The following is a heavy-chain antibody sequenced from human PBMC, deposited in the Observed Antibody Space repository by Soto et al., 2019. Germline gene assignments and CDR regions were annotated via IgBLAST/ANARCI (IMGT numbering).Heavy chain of an antibody. J-gene: IGHJ4*02. CDR3: AISPLSHYDYVWGIY. D-gene: IGHD3-16*01. Sequence: PSETLSLTCTVSGGSVSSGSYYWSWIRQPPGKGLEWIGYIYYSGGTNYNPSLKSRVTISVDTSKNQFSLKLSSVTAADTAVYYCAISPLSHYDYVWGIYWGQGTLVTVSS. V-gene: IGHV4-61*01. CDR2: IYYSGGT. CDR1: GGSVSSGSYY.